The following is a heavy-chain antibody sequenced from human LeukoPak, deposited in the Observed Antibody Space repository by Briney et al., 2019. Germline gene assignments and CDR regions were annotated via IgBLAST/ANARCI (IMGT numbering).Heavy chain of an antibody. J-gene: IGHJ3*02. CDR2: ISYDGSNK. CDR1: GFNFSSYA. CDR3: ARPRSLDTAMVPMDAFDI. V-gene: IGHV3-30-3*01. Sequence: GGSLRLSCAASGFNFSSYAMHWVRQAPGKGLEWVAVISYDGSNKYYADSVKGRFTISRDNSKNALYLQMNSLRAEDTAVYYCARPRSLDTAMVPMDAFDIWGQGTMVTVSS. D-gene: IGHD5-18*01.